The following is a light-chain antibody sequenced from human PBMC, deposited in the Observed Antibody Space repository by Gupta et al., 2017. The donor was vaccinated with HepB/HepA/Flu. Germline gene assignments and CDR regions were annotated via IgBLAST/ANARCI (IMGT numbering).Light chain of an antibody. J-gene: IGKJ4*01. CDR2: AAS. Sequence: DIQLTQSPSFRSASVGDRVTITCRASQGINNYLAWYQQKPGKAPKVLIYAASTLQTGVPSRFSGSGSGTEFTLTINNLQPEDFATYHCQQFLRYPLTFGGGSKVEIK. V-gene: IGKV1-9*01. CDR3: QQFLRYPLT. CDR1: QGINNY.